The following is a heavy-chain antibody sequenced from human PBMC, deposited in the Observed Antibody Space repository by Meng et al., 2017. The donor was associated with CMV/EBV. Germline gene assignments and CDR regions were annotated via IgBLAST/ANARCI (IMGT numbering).Heavy chain of an antibody. CDR2: IYYSGST. Sequence: SETLSLTCTVSGGSISSYYWSWIRQPPGKGLEWIGYIYYSGSTNYNPSLKSRVTISVDTSKNQFSLKLSSVTAADMAVYYCARILGGYWAAAWFDPWGQGTLVTVSS. CDR3: ARILGGYWAAAWFDP. J-gene: IGHJ5*02. V-gene: IGHV4-59*01. CDR1: GGSISSYY. D-gene: IGHD2-21*02.